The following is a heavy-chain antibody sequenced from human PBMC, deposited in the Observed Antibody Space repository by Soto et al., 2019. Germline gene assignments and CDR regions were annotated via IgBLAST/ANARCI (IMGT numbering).Heavy chain of an antibody. Sequence: GSLRLSCAASGFTFSSYAMSWVRQAPGKGLEWVSAISGSGGSTYYADSVKGRFTISRDNSKNTLYLQMNSLRAEDTAVYYCAKDSEKLLWFGELLAYYGMDVWGQGTTVTVSS. CDR2: ISGSGGST. V-gene: IGHV3-23*01. J-gene: IGHJ6*02. D-gene: IGHD3-10*01. CDR1: GFTFSSYA. CDR3: AKDSEKLLWFGELLAYYGMDV.